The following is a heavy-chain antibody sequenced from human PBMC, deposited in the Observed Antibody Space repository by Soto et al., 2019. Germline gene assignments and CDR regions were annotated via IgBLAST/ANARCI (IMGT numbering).Heavy chain of an antibody. J-gene: IGHJ6*02. D-gene: IGHD3-10*01. Sequence: GGSLRLSCAASGFTFRNYAMSWVRQAPGKGLEWVSGISGSGGATYYADSVKGRVTVSRDNSKNTLYLQMNSLRAEDTAVYYCARGITMVRGVTGGGYYYYGMDVWGQGTTVTVSS. CDR2: ISGSGGAT. V-gene: IGHV3-23*01. CDR3: ARGITMVRGVTGGGYYYYGMDV. CDR1: GFTFRNYA.